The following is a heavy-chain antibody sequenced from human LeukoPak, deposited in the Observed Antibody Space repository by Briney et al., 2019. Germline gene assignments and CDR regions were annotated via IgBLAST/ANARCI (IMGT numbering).Heavy chain of an antibody. J-gene: IGHJ4*02. Sequence: PGGSLRLSCAASGFIFSSYWMHWVRQAPGKGLVWVSHISSDGSTTNYADSVRGRFTISRDNAKNTLYLQMSSLRAEDTAVYYCAKDPQDYYYGSGSYYPPYFDYWGQGTLVTVSS. D-gene: IGHD3-10*01. V-gene: IGHV3-74*01. CDR1: GFIFSSYW. CDR3: AKDPQDYYYGSGSYYPPYFDY. CDR2: ISSDGSTT.